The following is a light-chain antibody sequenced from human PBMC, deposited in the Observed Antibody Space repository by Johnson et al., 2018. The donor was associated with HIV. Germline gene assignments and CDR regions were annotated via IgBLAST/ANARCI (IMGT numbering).Light chain of an antibody. CDR1: SSNIGNNY. Sequence: QSVLTQPPSVSAAPGQKVTISCSGSSSNIGNNYVSWYQQLPGTAPKLLIYENNKRPSGIPDRFSGSKSGTSATLGITGLQTRDEGDYYCGSWDSSLNAYVFGTGTKVTVL. J-gene: IGLJ1*01. V-gene: IGLV1-51*02. CDR3: GSWDSSLNAYV. CDR2: ENN.